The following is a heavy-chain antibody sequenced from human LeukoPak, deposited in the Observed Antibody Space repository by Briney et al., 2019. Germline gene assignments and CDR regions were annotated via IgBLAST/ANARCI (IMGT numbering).Heavy chain of an antibody. D-gene: IGHD6-19*01. J-gene: IGHJ3*02. CDR1: GGSLSTHH. CDR2: ISDSGST. V-gene: IGHV4-59*11. Sequence: PSETLSLTCVVSGGSLSTHHWSWIRQSPGRGLEWIGYISDSGSTNYNPSFKSRVTISVDTSKNQFSLKLSSVTAADTAVYYCARGGIAVAGDAFDIWGQGTMVTVSS. CDR3: ARGGIAVAGDAFDI.